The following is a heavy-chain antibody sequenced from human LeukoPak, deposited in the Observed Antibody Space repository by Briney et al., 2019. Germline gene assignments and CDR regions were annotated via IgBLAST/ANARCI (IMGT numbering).Heavy chain of an antibody. J-gene: IGHJ2*01. V-gene: IGHV5-51*01. CDR3: ARHDYGDLWYFDP. CDR2: IYPGDSDT. Sequence: GESLKISCKGSGYSFTSYWIGWVRQMPGKGLEWMGIIYPGDSDTRYSPSFQGQVTISADKSITTAYLQWSSLKASATAMYYCARHDYGDLWYFDPWGRGTLFTVSS. D-gene: IGHD4-17*01. CDR1: GYSFTSYW.